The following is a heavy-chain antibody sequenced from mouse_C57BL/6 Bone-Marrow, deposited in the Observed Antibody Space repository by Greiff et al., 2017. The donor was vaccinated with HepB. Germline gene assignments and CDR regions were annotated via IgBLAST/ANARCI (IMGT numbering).Heavy chain of an antibody. CDR1: GYTFTDYE. J-gene: IGHJ2*01. CDR2: IDPETGGT. D-gene: IGHD2-1*01. Sequence: VQLQQSGAELVRPGASVTLSCKASGYTFTDYEMHWVKQTPVHGLEWIGAIDPETGGTAYNQKFKGKAILTADKSSSTAYMELRSLTSEDSAVYYCTRGGAYGNFDYWGQGTTLTVSS. V-gene: IGHV1-15*01. CDR3: TRGGAYGNFDY.